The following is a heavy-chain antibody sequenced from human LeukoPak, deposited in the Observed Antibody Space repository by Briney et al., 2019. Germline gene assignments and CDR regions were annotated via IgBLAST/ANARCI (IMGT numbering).Heavy chain of an antibody. CDR2: ISAYNGNT. J-gene: IGHJ6*03. D-gene: IGHD6-13*01. CDR1: GYTFTGYY. Sequence: ASVKVSCKASGYTFTGYYMHWVRQAPGQGLEWMGWISAYNGNTNYAQKLQGRVTMTTDTSTSTAYMELRSLRSDDTAVYYCARERIAAAGTDYMDVWGKGTTVTVSS. CDR3: ARERIAAAGTDYMDV. V-gene: IGHV1-18*04.